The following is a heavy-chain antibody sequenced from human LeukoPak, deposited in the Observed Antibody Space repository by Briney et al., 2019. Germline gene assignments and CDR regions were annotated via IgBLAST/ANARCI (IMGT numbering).Heavy chain of an antibody. D-gene: IGHD3-3*01. CDR2: ISYDGSNK. J-gene: IGHJ4*02. Sequence: GGSLRLSCAASGFTFSSYAMHWVRQAPGKGLEWVAVISYDGSNKYYADSVKGRFTISRDNSKNTLYLQMNSLRAEDTAVYYCARDASQYDFWSGSNFDYWGQGTLVTVSS. V-gene: IGHV3-30-3*01. CDR1: GFTFSSYA. CDR3: ARDASQYDFWSGSNFDY.